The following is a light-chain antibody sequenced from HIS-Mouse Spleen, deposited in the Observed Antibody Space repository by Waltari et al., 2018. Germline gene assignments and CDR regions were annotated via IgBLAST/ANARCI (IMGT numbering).Light chain of an antibody. V-gene: IGLV3-25*03. CDR3: QSADSSGTGWV. CDR1: ALPKQY. Sequence: SYELTHLPSVSVPPGQTARITCSGDALPKQYADWYKQKPGQAPVLVIYKDSERPSGIPERFSGSSSGTTVTLTISGVQAEDEADYYCQSADSSGTGWVFGGGTKLTVL. J-gene: IGLJ3*02. CDR2: KDS.